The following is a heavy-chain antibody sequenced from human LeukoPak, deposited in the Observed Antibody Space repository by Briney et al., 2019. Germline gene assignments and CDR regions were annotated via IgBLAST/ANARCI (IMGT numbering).Heavy chain of an antibody. CDR2: ISGSGGST. Sequence: GGSLRLSCAASGFTFSSYEMNWVRQAPGKGLEWVSAISGSGGSTYYADSVKGRFTISRDNSKNTLYLQMNSLRAEDTAVYYCAKGLDSYGYRNWFDPWGQGTLVTVSS. V-gene: IGHV3-23*01. CDR1: GFTFSSYE. D-gene: IGHD5-18*01. CDR3: AKGLDSYGYRNWFDP. J-gene: IGHJ5*02.